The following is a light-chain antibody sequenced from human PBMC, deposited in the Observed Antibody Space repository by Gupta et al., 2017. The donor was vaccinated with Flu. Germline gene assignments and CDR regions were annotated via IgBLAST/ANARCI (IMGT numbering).Light chain of an antibody. CDR3: CSYAGSGLYV. Sequence: QSAPTSPSSVSWSPGQSITISCTGTSSDVGSYNLVSWYQQHPGKAPKLMIYEGSKRPSGVSNRFSGSQSGNTASLTISGLQAEDEADYYCCSYAGSGLYVFGAGTKVTVL. J-gene: IGLJ1*01. V-gene: IGLV2-23*01. CDR1: SSDVGSYNL. CDR2: EGS.